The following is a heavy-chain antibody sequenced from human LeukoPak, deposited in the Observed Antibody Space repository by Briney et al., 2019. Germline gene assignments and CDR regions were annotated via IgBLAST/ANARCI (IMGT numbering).Heavy chain of an antibody. Sequence: PSETLSLTWTVSNGSISSVGYYWSWIRQNPGKGLEFIGYIYQSGSTYYNPSLKRPITISMDTSENQFSLRLTAVTAADSAIYYCARTPSRTRVFDYWGQGTLVTVSS. CDR3: ARTPSRTRVFDY. CDR1: NGSISSVGYY. CDR2: IYQSGST. D-gene: IGHD3-10*01. V-gene: IGHV4-31*01. J-gene: IGHJ4*02.